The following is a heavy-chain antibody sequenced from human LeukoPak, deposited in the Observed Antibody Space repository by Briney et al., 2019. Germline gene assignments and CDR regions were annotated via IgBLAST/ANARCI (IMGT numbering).Heavy chain of an antibody. CDR2: IYSSGST. Sequence: PSETLSLTCTVSGGSISSHYWSWIRQPPGKGLEWIGSIYSSGSTYYNPSLKSRVTISVDTSKNQFTLKLSSVTAADTAVYYCAKEGTYTYGASDFDYWGQGTLVTVSS. CDR1: GGSISSHY. J-gene: IGHJ4*02. D-gene: IGHD4/OR15-4a*01. V-gene: IGHV4-59*11. CDR3: AKEGTYTYGASDFDY.